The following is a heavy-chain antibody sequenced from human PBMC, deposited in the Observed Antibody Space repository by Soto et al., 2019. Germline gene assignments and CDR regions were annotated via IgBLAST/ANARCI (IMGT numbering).Heavy chain of an antibody. J-gene: IGHJ6*02. CDR2: IIPIFGTA. D-gene: IGHD3-22*01. Sequence: HVQLVQSGAEVKKPGSSVKVSCKASGDTFSSYAISWVRQAPGQGLEWMGGIIPIFGTANYAQKFQGRVTITADESTSTAYMELSSLRSEDTAVYYCARDGSGYRSRASPMDVWGQGTTVTVSS. CDR3: ARDGSGYRSRASPMDV. V-gene: IGHV1-69*01. CDR1: GDTFSSYA.